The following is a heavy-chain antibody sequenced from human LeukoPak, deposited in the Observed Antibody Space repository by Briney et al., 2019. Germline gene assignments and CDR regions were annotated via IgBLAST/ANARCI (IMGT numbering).Heavy chain of an antibody. J-gene: IGHJ6*03. Sequence: PGGSLRLSCAPSVITFSDHYMSWIRQAPGKGLEWLSYISSGGDSIYYADSVKGRFTISRDNAKNSVSLQMNSLRAEDTAVYYCASGSYGSGFYYFYYLDVWGKGTTVTVSS. CDR1: VITFSDHY. V-gene: IGHV3-11*04. CDR3: ASGSYGSGFYYFYYLDV. D-gene: IGHD3-10*01. CDR2: ISSGGDSI.